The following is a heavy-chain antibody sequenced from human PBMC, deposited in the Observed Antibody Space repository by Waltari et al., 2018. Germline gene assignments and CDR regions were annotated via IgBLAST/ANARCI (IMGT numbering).Heavy chain of an antibody. V-gene: IGHV4-39*07. J-gene: IGHJ4*02. CDR2: IYYSGST. D-gene: IGHD4-17*01. CDR1: GGSISSSSYY. CDR3: ARDLFDYGDRDY. Sequence: QLQLQESGPGLVKPSETLSLTCTVSGGSISSSSYYWGWIRQPPGKGLEWIGSIYYSGSTYDNPSLKSRVTISVDTSKNQFSLKLSSVTAADTAVYYCARDLFDYGDRDYWGQGTLVTVSS.